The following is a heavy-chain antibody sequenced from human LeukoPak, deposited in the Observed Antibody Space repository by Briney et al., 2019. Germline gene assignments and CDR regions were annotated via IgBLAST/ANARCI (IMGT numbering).Heavy chain of an antibody. CDR1: GGSISSGSYY. CDR2: IYTSGST. D-gene: IGHD6-13*01. Sequence: PSQTLSLTCSVSGGSISSGSYYWSWIRQPAGKGLEWIGRIYTSGSTNYNPSLKSRVTISVDTSKNQFSLKLSSVTAADTAVYYCARGISLPRYYSSSWVDWFDPWGQGTLVTVSS. J-gene: IGHJ5*02. CDR3: ARGISLPRYYSSSWVDWFDP. V-gene: IGHV4-61*02.